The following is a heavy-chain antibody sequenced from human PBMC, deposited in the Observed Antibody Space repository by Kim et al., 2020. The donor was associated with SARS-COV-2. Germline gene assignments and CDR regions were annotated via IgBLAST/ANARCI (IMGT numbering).Heavy chain of an antibody. V-gene: IGHV4-39*01. Sequence: YNPSLQSRVTISVDTSKNQFSLKLSSVTAADTAVYYCARPGAVAGTVDYWGQGTLVTVSS. D-gene: IGHD6-19*01. J-gene: IGHJ4*02. CDR3: ARPGAVAGTVDY.